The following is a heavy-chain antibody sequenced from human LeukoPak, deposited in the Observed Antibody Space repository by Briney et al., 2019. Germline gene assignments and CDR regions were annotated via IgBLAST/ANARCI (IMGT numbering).Heavy chain of an antibody. D-gene: IGHD3-22*01. CDR1: GFTVSSNY. V-gene: IGHV3-53*04. J-gene: IGHJ6*02. CDR3: ARLKRSGYYLGYYYGMDV. Sequence: GGSLRLSCAASGFTVSSNYMSWVRQAPGKGLEWVSVIYSGGSTYYADSVKGRFTISRHNSKNTLYLQMNSLRAEDTAVYYCARLKRSGYYLGYYYGMDVWGQGTTVTVSS. CDR2: IYSGGST.